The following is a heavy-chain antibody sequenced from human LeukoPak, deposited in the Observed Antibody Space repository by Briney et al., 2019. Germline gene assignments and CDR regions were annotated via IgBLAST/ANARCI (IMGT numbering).Heavy chain of an antibody. CDR2: IKEDGSEK. CDR3: ARPLGTGAFGELS. Sequence: GGSLRLSCAASGFTFSSYWMSWVRQAPGKGLEWVANIKEDGSEKYYVDSVKGRFTISRDNAKNSLYLQMNSLRAEDTAVYYCARPLGTGAFGELSWGQGTLVTVSS. CDR1: GFTFSSYW. D-gene: IGHD3-10*01. V-gene: IGHV3-7*02. J-gene: IGHJ5*02.